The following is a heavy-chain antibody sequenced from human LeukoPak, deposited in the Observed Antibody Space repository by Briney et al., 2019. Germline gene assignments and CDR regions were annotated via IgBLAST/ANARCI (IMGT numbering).Heavy chain of an antibody. CDR2: IKSKTDGGTT. V-gene: IGHV3-15*01. D-gene: IGHD3-16*02. J-gene: IGHJ4*02. CDR3: TTDVWITFGGVIVTHYFDY. CDR1: GFTFSNAW. Sequence: GGSLRLSCAASGFTFSNAWMSWVRQAPGKGREWVGRIKSKTDGGTTDYAAPVKGRFTISRDDSKNTLYLQMNSLKTEDKAVYYCTTDVWITFGGVIVTHYFDYWGQGTLVTVSS.